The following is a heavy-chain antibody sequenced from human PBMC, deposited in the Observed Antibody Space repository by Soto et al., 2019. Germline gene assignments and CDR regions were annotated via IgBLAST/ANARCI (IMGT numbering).Heavy chain of an antibody. V-gene: IGHV3-23*01. CDR1: GFTFSSYR. CDR3: AKHHLVLRFLEWLLRVHYGMDV. Sequence: GGSLRLSCAASGFTFSSYRMNWVRQAPGKGLEWVSAISGSGGSTYYADSVKGRFTISRDNSKNTLYLQMNSLRAEDTAVYYCAKHHLVLRFLEWLLRVHYGMDVWGQGTTVTVSS. J-gene: IGHJ6*02. CDR2: ISGSGGST. D-gene: IGHD3-3*01.